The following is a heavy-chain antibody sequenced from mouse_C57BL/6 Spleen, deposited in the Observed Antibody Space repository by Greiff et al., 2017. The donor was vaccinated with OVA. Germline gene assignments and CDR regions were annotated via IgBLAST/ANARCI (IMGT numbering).Heavy chain of an antibody. D-gene: IGHD3-3*01. CDR3: AREEGRGFAY. J-gene: IGHJ3*01. CDR1: GYSITSGYD. Sequence: DVKLVESGPGMVKPSQSLSLTCTVTGYSITSGYDWHWIRHFPGNKLEWMGYISYSGSTNYNPSLKSRISITHDTSKNHFFLKLNSVTTEDTATYYCAREEGRGFAYWGQGTLVTVSA. V-gene: IGHV3-1*01. CDR2: ISYSGST.